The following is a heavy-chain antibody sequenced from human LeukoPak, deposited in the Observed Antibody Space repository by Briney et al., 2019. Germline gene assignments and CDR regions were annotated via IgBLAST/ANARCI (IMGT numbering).Heavy chain of an antibody. CDR3: ARSAPPVGYPYYYGMDV. J-gene: IGHJ6*02. Sequence: GGSLRLSCVASGFTFSSYEMNWVRQAPGKGREWVPYVTRSGSDTHYADSVKGRFTISRDNAKNSLYLQMNSLRAEDTAVYYCARSAPPVGYPYYYGMDVWGQGTTVTVSS. V-gene: IGHV3-48*03. CDR2: VTRSGSDT. CDR1: GFTFSSYE. D-gene: IGHD3-16*02.